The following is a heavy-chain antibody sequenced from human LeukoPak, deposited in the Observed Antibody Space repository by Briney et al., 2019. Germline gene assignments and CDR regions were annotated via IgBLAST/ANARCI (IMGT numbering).Heavy chain of an antibody. CDR1: GFTFSSYS. J-gene: IGHJ4*02. D-gene: IGHD6-19*01. CDR3: TRDVRDEYTSGWYPIGY. CDR2: ISSSSYI. V-gene: IGHV3-21*01. Sequence: PGGSLRLSCAASGFTFSSYSMNWVRQAPGKGLEWVSSISSSSYIYYADSVKGRFTISRDNAKNSLYLQMNSLRAEDTAVYYCTRDVRDEYTSGWYPIGYWGQGTLVTVSS.